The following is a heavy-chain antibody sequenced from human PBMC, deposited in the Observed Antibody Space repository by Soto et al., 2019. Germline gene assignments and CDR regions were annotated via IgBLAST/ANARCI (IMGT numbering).Heavy chain of an antibody. CDR3: VKDQSDFWSGYSDF. Sequence: PGGSLRLSCAASGFSFSSYAMSWVRQAPGKGLEWVSTISGSGVKAHYADSVKGRFTFSRDNSNNTLFLQMNSLRLDDTAVYYCVKDQSDFWSGYSDFWGPGILVTVSS. CDR2: ISGSGVKA. V-gene: IGHV3-23*01. CDR1: GFSFSSYA. J-gene: IGHJ4*02. D-gene: IGHD3-3*01.